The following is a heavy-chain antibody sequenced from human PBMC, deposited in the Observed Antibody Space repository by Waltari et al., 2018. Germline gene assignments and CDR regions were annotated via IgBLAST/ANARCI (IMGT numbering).Heavy chain of an antibody. CDR3: AREPPRYCTNGVCYKGL. CDR1: GYTFTGYY. V-gene: IGHV1-2*06. D-gene: IGHD2-8*01. J-gene: IGHJ6*02. CDR2: INPNSGCT. Sequence: QVQLVQSGAEVKKPGASVKVSCKASGYTFTGYYMHWVRQAPAQGLEWMGRINPNSGCTNYAQKFQGRGTMTRDTSISTAYMELSRLRSDDTAVYYCAREPPRYCTNGVCYKGLWGQGTTVTVSS.